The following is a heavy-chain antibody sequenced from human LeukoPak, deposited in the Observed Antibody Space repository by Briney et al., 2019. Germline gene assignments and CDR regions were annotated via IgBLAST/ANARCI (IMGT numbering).Heavy chain of an antibody. CDR3: AREGLTLALDF. J-gene: IGHJ4*02. Sequence: ASVKVSCKASGYTFSSCGISWLRQAPGQGLEWVGWLDTYKGDTNYAQKFQGRVTMTTDSSTDTAYVELRSLRPDDTAVYFCAREGLTLALDFWGQGTLVTVSS. CDR1: GYTFSSCG. V-gene: IGHV1-18*01. CDR2: LDTYKGDT. D-gene: IGHD3-16*01.